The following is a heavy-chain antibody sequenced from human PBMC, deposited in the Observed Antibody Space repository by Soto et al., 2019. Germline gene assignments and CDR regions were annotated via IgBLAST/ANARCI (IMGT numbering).Heavy chain of an antibody. V-gene: IGHV3-30*09. D-gene: IGHD3-22*01. J-gene: IGHJ4*02. CDR3: AIVGHYDSSPGFDY. Sequence: QVQLVESGGCVVQPGRSLRLSCAASGFTFSSYAMHWVRQAPGKGLEWVAVISYDGSNNYYADSVKGRFAISRDNSKNTLYLQMNSLRAEDTAVYYCAIVGHYDSSPGFDYWGQGTLVTVSS. CDR2: ISYDGSNN. CDR1: GFTFSSYA.